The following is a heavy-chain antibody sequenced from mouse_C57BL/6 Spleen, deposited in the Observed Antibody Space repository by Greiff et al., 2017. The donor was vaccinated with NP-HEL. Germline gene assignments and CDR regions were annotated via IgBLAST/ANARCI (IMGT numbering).Heavy chain of an antibody. D-gene: IGHD1-1*01. Sequence: DVQLVESGGGLVKPGGSLKLSCAASGFTFSDYGMHWVRQAPEKGLEWVAYISSGSSTIYYADTVKGRFTISRDNAKNTLFLQMTSLRSEDTAMYYCARHYYRSSYGFAYWGQGTLVTVSA. CDR2: ISSGSSTI. V-gene: IGHV5-17*01. CDR1: GFTFSDYG. J-gene: IGHJ3*01. CDR3: ARHYYRSSYGFAY.